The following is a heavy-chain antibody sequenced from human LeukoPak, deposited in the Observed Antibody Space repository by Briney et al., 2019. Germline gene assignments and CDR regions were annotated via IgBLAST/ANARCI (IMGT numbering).Heavy chain of an antibody. CDR3: ARERGFRWELYFGL. D-gene: IGHD1-26*01. J-gene: IGHJ4*02. CDR2: ISASTNVI. CDR1: GITFSDYY. V-gene: IGHV3-11*04. Sequence: GGSLRLSCAASGITFSDYYMTWIRQAPGRGPEWISYISASTNVIQYADSVKGRFTISRDNAKNSLYLQMNSLSNEDTAVYYCARERGFRWELYFGLWRQGTLVTVSS.